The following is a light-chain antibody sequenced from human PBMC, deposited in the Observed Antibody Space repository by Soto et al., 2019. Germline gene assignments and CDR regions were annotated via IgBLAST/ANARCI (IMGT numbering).Light chain of an antibody. CDR1: QSISSW. CDR3: QHYNSYPWA. V-gene: IGKV1-5*03. Sequence: DIQMTQSPSPLSASVGDRVTITCRASQSISSWLAWYQQKPGKAPKLLIYQASNLQSGVPSRFSGSGSGTEFTLTISSLQPDDVATYYCQHYNSYPWAFGQGTKVDIK. J-gene: IGKJ1*01. CDR2: QAS.